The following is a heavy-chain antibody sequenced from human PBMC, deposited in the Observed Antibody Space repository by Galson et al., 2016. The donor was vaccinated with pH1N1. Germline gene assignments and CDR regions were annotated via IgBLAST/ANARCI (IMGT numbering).Heavy chain of an antibody. CDR3: ARDNGYYTDFDY. Sequence: SLRLSCAASGFTFSRHTMHWVRQAPGKGLQYVSVIGTTGINIFYEDYVRDRFTVSRDNVRYTLHLQMDSLRTEDTAIYYCARDNGYYTDFDYWGQGTLVTVSP. J-gene: IGHJ4*02. V-gene: IGHV3-64*02. D-gene: IGHD5-18*01. CDR1: GFTFSRHT. CDR2: IGTTGINI.